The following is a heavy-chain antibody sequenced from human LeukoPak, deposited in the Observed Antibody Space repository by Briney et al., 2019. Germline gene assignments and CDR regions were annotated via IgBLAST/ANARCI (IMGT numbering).Heavy chain of an antibody. V-gene: IGHV3-74*01. J-gene: IGHJ4*02. D-gene: IGHD5-12*01. CDR3: ARDESGYDSRPFDH. CDR2: INTDGSRT. Sequence: GGSLRLSCAASGFTFTYHWMHWVRQAPGKGLVWVSRINTDGSRTNYADSVKGRFTISRDNAKNTLYLQMNSLRAEDTALYYCARDESGYDSRPFDHWGQGTLVTVSS. CDR1: GFTFTYHW.